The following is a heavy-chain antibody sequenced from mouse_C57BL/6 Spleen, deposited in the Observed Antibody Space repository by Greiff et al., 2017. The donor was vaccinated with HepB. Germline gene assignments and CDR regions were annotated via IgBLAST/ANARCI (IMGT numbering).Heavy chain of an antibody. CDR3: ARDAHYYGPFAY. CDR1: GFTFSDFY. V-gene: IGHV7-1*01. D-gene: IGHD1-1*01. Sequence: EVKVVESGGGLVQSGRSLRLSCATSGFTFSDFYMEWVRQAPGKGLEWIAASRNKANDYTTEYSASVKGRFIVSRDTSQSILYLQMNALRAEDTAIYYCARDAHYYGPFAYWGQGTLVTVSA. CDR2: SRNKANDYTT. J-gene: IGHJ3*01.